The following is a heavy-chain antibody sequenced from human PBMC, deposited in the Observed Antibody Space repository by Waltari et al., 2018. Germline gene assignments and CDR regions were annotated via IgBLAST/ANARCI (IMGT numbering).Heavy chain of an antibody. CDR2: INPNSGGT. CDR1: GYTFTGYY. D-gene: IGHD3-3*01. CDR3: ARVGTIFGVAPGLIY. J-gene: IGHJ4*02. V-gene: IGHV1-2*02. Sequence: QVQLVQSGAEVKKPGASVKVSCTASGYTFTGYYMPWVRQAPGQGLEWMGWINPNSGGTNYAQKFQGRVTMTRDTSISTAYMELSRLRSDDTAVYYCARVGTIFGVAPGLIYWGQGTLVTVSS.